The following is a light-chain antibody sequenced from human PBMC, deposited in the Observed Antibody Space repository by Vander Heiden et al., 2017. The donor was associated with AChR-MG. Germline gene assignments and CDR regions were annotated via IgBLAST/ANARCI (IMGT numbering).Light chain of an antibody. V-gene: IGLV3-1*01. CDR2: HNN. CDR3: QAWDTRSNWV. J-gene: IGLJ3*02. CDR1: KLGNKY. Sequence: SYELTQPPSVSVSSGQTASITYSGDKLGNKYICWYQQKPGQSPVLLIYHNNKRPSGIPERFSGSNSGNTATLTISGTQSVDEADYFCQAWDTRSNWVFGGGTTLTVL.